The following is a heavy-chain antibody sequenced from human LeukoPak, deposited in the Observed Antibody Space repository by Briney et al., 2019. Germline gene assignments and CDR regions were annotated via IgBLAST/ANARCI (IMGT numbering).Heavy chain of an antibody. D-gene: IGHD3-22*01. CDR1: ARSIGSYY. Sequence: SETLSLTWTVAARSIGSYYWGWRRQPAGKGLEWIGRIYTSGSTNYNPSLKSRVTMSVDTSKNQFSLKLSSVTPADTAVSYSASYCREGVNDTSVYPLDYWGQGTLVTVSS. CDR3: ASYCREGVNDTSVYPLDY. J-gene: IGHJ4*02. CDR2: IYTSGST. V-gene: IGHV4-4*07.